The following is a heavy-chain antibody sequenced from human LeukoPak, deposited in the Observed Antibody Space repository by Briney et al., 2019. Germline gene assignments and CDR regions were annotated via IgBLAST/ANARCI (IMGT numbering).Heavy chain of an antibody. CDR3: ARVFYDSSGYPIFDY. V-gene: IGHV1-18*01. CDR2: ISAYNGNT. CDR1: GYTFTSYG. D-gene: IGHD3-22*01. Sequence: APVKVSCKASGYTFTSYGISWVRQAPGQGLEWMGWISAYNGNTNYAQKLQGRVTMTTDTSTSTAYMELRSLRSDDTAVYYCARVFYDSSGYPIFDYWGQGTLVTVSS. J-gene: IGHJ4*02.